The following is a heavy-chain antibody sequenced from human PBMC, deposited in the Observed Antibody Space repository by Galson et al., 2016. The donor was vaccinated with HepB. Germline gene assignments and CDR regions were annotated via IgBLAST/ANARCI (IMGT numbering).Heavy chain of an antibody. Sequence: SLRLSCAASGFIFSTYGMHWVRQAPGKGLEWVAVIWYDGRNKYYADSVKGRFTVSRDNSKNTLYLQMNSLRAEDTAVYYCAKRGAVANYYYMDVWGKGTTVTVSS. CDR1: GFIFSTYG. CDR3: AKRGAVANYYYMDV. D-gene: IGHD2-15*01. V-gene: IGHV3-33*06. CDR2: IWYDGRNK. J-gene: IGHJ6*03.